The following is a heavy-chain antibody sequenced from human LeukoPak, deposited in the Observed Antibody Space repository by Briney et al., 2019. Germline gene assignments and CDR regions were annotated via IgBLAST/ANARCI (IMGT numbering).Heavy chain of an antibody. V-gene: IGHV3-30*03. CDR1: GFTFSSYS. CDR2: ISYDGSNK. Sequence: GGSLRLSCAAYGFTFSSYSMNWVRQAPGKGLEWVAVISYDGSNKYYADSVKGRFTISRDNSKNTLYLQMNSLRAEDTAVYYCATVYCSSTSCSIDYWGQGTLVTVSS. CDR3: ATVYCSSTSCSIDY. J-gene: IGHJ4*02. D-gene: IGHD2-2*01.